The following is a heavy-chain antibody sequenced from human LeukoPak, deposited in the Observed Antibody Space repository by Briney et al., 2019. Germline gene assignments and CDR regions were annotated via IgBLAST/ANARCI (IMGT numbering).Heavy chain of an antibody. J-gene: IGHJ3*02. CDR3: ARDTYYDILTGYDYLDAFDI. Sequence: SETLSLTCTVVGGSISNYYWGWIRQPAGKGLEWIGRIYTSGTINYNPSLKSRVTMSLDTSKKQFSLNVSSVTAADTAVYYCARDTYYDILTGYDYLDAFDIWGQGTMVTISS. CDR1: GGSISNYY. CDR2: IYTSGTI. D-gene: IGHD3-9*01. V-gene: IGHV4-4*07.